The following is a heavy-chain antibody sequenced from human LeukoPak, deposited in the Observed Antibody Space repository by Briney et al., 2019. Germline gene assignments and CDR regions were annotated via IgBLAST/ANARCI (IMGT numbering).Heavy chain of an antibody. Sequence: SVKVPCKASGGTFNSYAITWVRQAPGQGLEWMGGINPIFGTVNYAQKFQGRVTITADESTGTAYMELSSLRSEDTAVYYCASVVPAAGFYYYYGMDVWGKGTTVTVSS. D-gene: IGHD2-2*01. CDR3: ASVVPAAGFYYYYGMDV. CDR1: GGTFNSYA. CDR2: INPIFGTV. J-gene: IGHJ6*04. V-gene: IGHV1-69*01.